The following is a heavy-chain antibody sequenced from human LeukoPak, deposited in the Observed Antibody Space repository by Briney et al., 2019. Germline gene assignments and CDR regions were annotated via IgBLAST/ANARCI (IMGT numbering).Heavy chain of an antibody. Sequence: GDSVKVSCKASGYTFTGSGWYLYRLRQAPGQGLECVGWIHPNNGATLYAQKFQGSVAMTTDTSISTAYMELSRLRPDDTAMYYCARDGPAQMVDFDYWGQGTLVTVSS. D-gene: IGHD3-10*01. CDR2: IHPNNGAT. V-gene: IGHV1-2*02. CDR1: GYTFTGSGWY. CDR3: ARDGPAQMVDFDY. J-gene: IGHJ4*02.